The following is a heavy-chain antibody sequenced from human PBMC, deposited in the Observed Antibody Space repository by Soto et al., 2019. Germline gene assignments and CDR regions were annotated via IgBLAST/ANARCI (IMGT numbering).Heavy chain of an antibody. CDR3: AYSSTPFDY. J-gene: IGHJ4*02. Sequence: HPGGSLRLSCAASGFTFSSYAMHWVRQAPGKGLEWVAFISNDGSNKYYADSVKGRFTISRDNSKNTLYLQMNSLRAEDTAVYYCAYSSTPFDYWGQGTRVTVSS. D-gene: IGHD6-13*01. CDR1: GFTFSSYA. V-gene: IGHV3-30*04. CDR2: ISNDGSNK.